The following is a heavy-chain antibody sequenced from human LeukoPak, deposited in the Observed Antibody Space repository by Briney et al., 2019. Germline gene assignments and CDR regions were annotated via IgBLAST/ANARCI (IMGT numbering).Heavy chain of an antibody. CDR1: GYTFINYA. Sequence: GASVKVSCKASGYTFINYAIHWVRQAPGQRLEWMGWINPYNGDTEYSQKLQGRVSITMDTSASTAYMDLSTLRSEDTAVYYCAKTVVSGGWNYFDYWGQGTLVTASS. V-gene: IGHV1-3*01. CDR3: AKTVVSGGWNYFDY. D-gene: IGHD2-15*01. J-gene: IGHJ4*02. CDR2: INPYNGDT.